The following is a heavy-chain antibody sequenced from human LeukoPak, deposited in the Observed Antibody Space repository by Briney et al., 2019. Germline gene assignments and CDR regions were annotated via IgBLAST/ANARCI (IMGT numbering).Heavy chain of an antibody. D-gene: IGHD5-18*01. CDR2: MNPNSGNT. J-gene: IGHJ4*02. CDR1: GYTFTSYD. CDR3: ARADLGYADSGC. V-gene: IGHV1-8*01. Sequence: ASVKVSCKASGYTFTSYDISWVRQATGQGLEWMGWMNPNSGNTGYAQKFQGRVTMTRDTSIGTAYMELSSLRSEDTAVYYCARADLGYADSGCWGQGTLVTVSS.